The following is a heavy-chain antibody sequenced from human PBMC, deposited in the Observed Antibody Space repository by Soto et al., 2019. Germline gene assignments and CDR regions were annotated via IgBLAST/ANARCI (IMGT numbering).Heavy chain of an antibody. J-gene: IGHJ6*02. V-gene: IGHV5-51*01. CDR1: GYSFTSYW. Sequence: XESLKLSCQCSGYSFTSYWIGLVLQMPGKGLEWMGIIYPGDSDTRYSPSFQGQVTISADKSISTAYLQWSSLKASDTAMYYCARQWITPKGHHYYGMDVWGQGTTVTVSS. D-gene: IGHD5-12*01. CDR2: IYPGDSDT. CDR3: ARQWITPKGHHYYGMDV.